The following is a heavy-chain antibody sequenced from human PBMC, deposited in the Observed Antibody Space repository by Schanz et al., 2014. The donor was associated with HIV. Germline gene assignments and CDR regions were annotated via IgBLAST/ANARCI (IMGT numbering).Heavy chain of an antibody. CDR3: AKVGRIYSTTWIDY. J-gene: IGHJ4*02. CDR2: IWYDGSDK. V-gene: IGHV3-33*06. CDR1: GFTFRRHG. D-gene: IGHD2-2*01. Sequence: QLQLVESGGGVVQPGRSQRLSCAASGFTFRRHGMHWVRQAPGQGLEWVAVIWYDGSDKYYADSVKGRFTISRDNSKNTLYLQMNSLRREDTAVYYCAKVGRIYSTTWIDYWGQGTLVTVSS.